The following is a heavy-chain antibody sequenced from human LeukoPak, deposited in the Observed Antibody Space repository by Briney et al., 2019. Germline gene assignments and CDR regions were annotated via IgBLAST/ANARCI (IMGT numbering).Heavy chain of an antibody. Sequence: SETLSLTCAVSGGSISSGGYSWSWIRQPPGKGLEWIGYIYHSGSTYYNPSLKSRVTISVDRSKNQFSLKLSSVTAADTAVYYCARWGYSYGFDYWGQGTLVTVSS. V-gene: IGHV4-30-2*01. CDR3: ARWGYSYGFDY. D-gene: IGHD5-18*01. CDR2: IYHSGST. J-gene: IGHJ4*02. CDR1: GGSISSGGYS.